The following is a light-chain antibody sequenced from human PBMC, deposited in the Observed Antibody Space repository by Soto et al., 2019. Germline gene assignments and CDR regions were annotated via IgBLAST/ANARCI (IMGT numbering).Light chain of an antibody. Sequence: DIHMTQSPSTLSGSVGDRVTITCRASQSISSYLNWYQQKPGKAPKLLIYAASSLQSGVPSRFSGSGSETDFTLTISSLQPEDFATYSCQQSYSTTWTFGQGTKVDIK. V-gene: IGKV1-39*01. CDR1: QSISSY. CDR2: AAS. J-gene: IGKJ1*01. CDR3: QQSYSTTWT.